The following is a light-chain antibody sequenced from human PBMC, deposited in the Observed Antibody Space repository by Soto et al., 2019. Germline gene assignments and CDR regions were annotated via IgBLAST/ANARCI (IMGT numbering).Light chain of an antibody. CDR3: QQRSNSWT. CDR2: DAS. Sequence: EIVLTQSPATLSLSPGERATLSCRASQSVSSYLAWYQQKPGQAPRLLIYDASNRATGIPARFSGSGSGTDFPLTISSLEPEDFAVYYCQQRSNSWTFGQGTQLEIK. V-gene: IGKV3-11*01. CDR1: QSVSSY. J-gene: IGKJ2*02.